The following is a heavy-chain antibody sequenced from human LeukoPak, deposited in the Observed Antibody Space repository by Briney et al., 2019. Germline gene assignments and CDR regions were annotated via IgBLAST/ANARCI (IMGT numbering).Heavy chain of an antibody. V-gene: IGHV4-59*01. CDR3: ARGMIHDY. CDR1: GGSISSYY. CDR2: IYYGGST. J-gene: IGHJ4*02. Sequence: PSETLSLTCTVSGGSISSYYWSWIRQPPGKGLEWIGYIYYGGSTNYNPSLKSRVTISVDTSKNQFSLKLSSVTAADTAVYYCARGMIHDYWGQGTLVTVSS. D-gene: IGHD3-22*01.